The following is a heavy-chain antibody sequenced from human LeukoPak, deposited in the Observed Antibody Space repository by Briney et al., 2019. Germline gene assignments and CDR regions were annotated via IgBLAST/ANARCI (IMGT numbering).Heavy chain of an antibody. CDR3: ARGRVSLLWFGEPLGYYFDY. D-gene: IGHD3-10*01. CDR1: GYTFTSYD. V-gene: IGHV1-8*01. Sequence: ASVKVSCKASGYTFTSYDINWVRQATRQGLEWMGWMNPNSGNTGYAQKFQGRVTMTRNTSISTAYMELSSLRSEDTAVYYCARGRVSLLWFGEPLGYYFDYWGQGTLVTVSS. CDR2: MNPNSGNT. J-gene: IGHJ4*02.